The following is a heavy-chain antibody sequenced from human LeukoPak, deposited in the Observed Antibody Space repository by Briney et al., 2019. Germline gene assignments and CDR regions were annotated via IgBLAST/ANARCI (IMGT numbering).Heavy chain of an antibody. D-gene: IGHD3-10*01. V-gene: IGHV3-23*01. CDR1: GFTFSSYA. CDR2: ISGSGGST. Sequence: RSGGSLRLSCAASGFTFSSYAMSWVRQAPGKGLEWVSVISGSGGSTYYADSVKGRFTISRDNSKNTLYLQMNSLRAEDTAVYYCAKRLWFGESNLFDFDYWGQGTLVTVSS. J-gene: IGHJ4*02. CDR3: AKRLWFGESNLFDFDY.